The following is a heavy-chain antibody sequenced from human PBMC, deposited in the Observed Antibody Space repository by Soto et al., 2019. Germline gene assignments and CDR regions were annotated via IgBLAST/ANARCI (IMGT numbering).Heavy chain of an antibody. V-gene: IGHV4-31*03. D-gene: IGHD6-13*01. Sequence: PSETLSLTCTVSGGSISSGGYYWSWIRQHPGKGLEWIGYIYYSGSTYYNPSLKSRVTISVDTSKNQFSLKLSSVTAADTAVYYCARSIAAAEPFDYWGQGTLVTVSS. CDR2: IYYSGST. CDR1: GGSISSGGYY. CDR3: ARSIAAAEPFDY. J-gene: IGHJ4*02.